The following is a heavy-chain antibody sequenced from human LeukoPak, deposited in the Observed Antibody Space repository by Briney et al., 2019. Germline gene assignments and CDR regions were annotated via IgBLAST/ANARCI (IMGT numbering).Heavy chain of an antibody. Sequence: ASVKVSCKASGGTFSSYAISWVRQAPGQGLEWMGRIIPIFGTANYAQKFQGRVTMTRNTSISTAYMELSSLRSEDTAVYYCARGYSYGYDWFDPWGQGTLVTVSS. J-gene: IGHJ5*02. D-gene: IGHD5-18*01. V-gene: IGHV1-69*05. CDR1: GGTFSSYA. CDR3: ARGYSYGYDWFDP. CDR2: IIPIFGTA.